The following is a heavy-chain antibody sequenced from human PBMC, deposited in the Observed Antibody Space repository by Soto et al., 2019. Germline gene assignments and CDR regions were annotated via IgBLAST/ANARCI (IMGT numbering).Heavy chain of an antibody. Sequence: GASVKVSCEASGYTFTSYGISWVRQAPGQGLEWMGWISAYNGNTNYAQKLQGRVTMTTDTSTSTAYMELRSLRSDDTAVYYCARDYGFGESTTPIYGMDVWGQGTTVTVSS. D-gene: IGHD3-10*01. CDR1: GYTFTSYG. V-gene: IGHV1-18*01. J-gene: IGHJ6*02. CDR2: ISAYNGNT. CDR3: ARDYGFGESTTPIYGMDV.